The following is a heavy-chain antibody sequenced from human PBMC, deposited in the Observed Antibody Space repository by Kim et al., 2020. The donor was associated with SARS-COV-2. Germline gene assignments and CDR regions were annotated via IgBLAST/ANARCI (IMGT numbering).Heavy chain of an antibody. CDR3: AKLMTTSSYSAMDV. J-gene: IGHJ6*02. D-gene: IGHD2-2*01. Sequence: GGSLRLSCAASEFTFSTYAVSWVRQAPGKGLEWVSAIPSSGGATYYADSVRGRFTISRDNSMNTLSLLMNSLRADDTAVYYCAKLMTTSSYSAMDVWG. CDR1: EFTFSTYA. CDR2: IPSSGGAT. V-gene: IGHV3-23*01.